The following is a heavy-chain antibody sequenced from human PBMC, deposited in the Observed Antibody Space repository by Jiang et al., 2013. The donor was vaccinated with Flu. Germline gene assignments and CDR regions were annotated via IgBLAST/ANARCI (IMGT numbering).Heavy chain of an antibody. Sequence: EVKKPGASVKVSCKASGYTFTSYGISWVRQAPGQGLEWMGWISAYNGNTNYAQKLQGRVTMTTDTSTSTAYMELRSLRSDDTAVYYCARDYSDLGYNWNDDVGGTYYYYYGMDVWGQGTTVTVSS. CDR2: ISAYNGNT. CDR1: GYTFTSYG. D-gene: IGHD1-1*01. CDR3: ARDYSDLGYNWNDDVGGTYYYYYGMDV. V-gene: IGHV1-18*01. J-gene: IGHJ6*02.